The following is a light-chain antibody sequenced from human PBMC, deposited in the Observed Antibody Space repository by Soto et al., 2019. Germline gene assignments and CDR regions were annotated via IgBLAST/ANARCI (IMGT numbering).Light chain of an antibody. CDR3: QQYGGPLT. J-gene: IGKJ1*01. Sequence: VLTQSEGTLYVSEGAIATLSCRASQSVSYYLAWYHQKPGQAPRLLIYGESSRATGIPDRFSGSGSQTAFTLTISSLEPEEFVVYYCQQYGGPLTFCQGTKGDI. CDR1: QSVSYY. V-gene: IGKV3-20*01. CDR2: GES.